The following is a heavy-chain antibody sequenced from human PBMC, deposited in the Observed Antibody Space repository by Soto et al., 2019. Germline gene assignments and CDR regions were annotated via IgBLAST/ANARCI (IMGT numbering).Heavy chain of an antibody. D-gene: IGHD4-17*01. J-gene: IGHJ4*02. V-gene: IGHV3-30*03. CDR3: TVAGNYGNFSVGH. CDR1: GFTFSGYG. Sequence: QVQLVESGGGVVQPGRSLRLSCAASGFTFSGYGMHWVRQAPGKGLEWLAVVSYDGSNKYYADSVKGRFTISRDNSKNTLYLQLSSLTTEDTAVCSCTVAGNYGNFSVGHWGQGTLVTVSS. CDR2: VSYDGSNK.